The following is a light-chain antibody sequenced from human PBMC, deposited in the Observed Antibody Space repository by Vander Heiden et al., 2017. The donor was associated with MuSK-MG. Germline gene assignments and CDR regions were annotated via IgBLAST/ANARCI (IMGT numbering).Light chain of an antibody. CDR1: QDIRNY. Sequence: IQMTQSPSSLSASVGDRVTITCQASQDIRNYLNWYQQKPGKAPKLLIYDASNLETGVPSRFSGSGSGTDFTFTISSLQPEDIATYYCQQYDTLITFGQGTRLEIK. J-gene: IGKJ5*01. CDR2: DAS. CDR3: QQYDTLIT. V-gene: IGKV1-33*01.